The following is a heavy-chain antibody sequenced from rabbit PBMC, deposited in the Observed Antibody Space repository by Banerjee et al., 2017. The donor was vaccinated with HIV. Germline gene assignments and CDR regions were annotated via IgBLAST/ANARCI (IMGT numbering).Heavy chain of an antibody. D-gene: IGHD4-1*01. CDR2: IAAGSSGST. CDR1: GFSFSNKYV. J-gene: IGHJ4*01. V-gene: IGHV1S45*01. CDR3: ARDLAGVIGWNFNL. Sequence: QEQLVESGGGLVKPEGSLTLTCTASGFSFSNKYVMCWVRQAPGKGLEWIACIAAGSSGSTYYASWAKGRFTISKTSSTTVTLQMTSLTAADTATYFCARDLAGVIGWNFNLWGPGTLVTVS.